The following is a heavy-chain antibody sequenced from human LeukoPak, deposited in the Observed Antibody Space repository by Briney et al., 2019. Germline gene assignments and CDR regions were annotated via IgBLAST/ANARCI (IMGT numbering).Heavy chain of an antibody. CDR3: ARDIFLSGSSSSNWFDP. CDR1: GYTFTSYA. Sequence: GASVKVSCKASGYTFTSYAMNWVRQAPGQGLEWMGWINTNTGNQTYAQGLTGRFVFSLDTSVSTAYLQISSLKAEDTAVYYCARDIFLSGSSSSNWFDPWGQGTLVTVSS. CDR2: INTNTGNQ. J-gene: IGHJ5*02. D-gene: IGHD6-13*01. V-gene: IGHV7-4-1*02.